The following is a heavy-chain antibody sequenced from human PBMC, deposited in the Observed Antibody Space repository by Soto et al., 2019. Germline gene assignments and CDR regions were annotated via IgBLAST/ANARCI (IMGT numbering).Heavy chain of an antibody. CDR2: ISGGGDAA. J-gene: IGHJ2*01. Sequence: EVQLLESGGGLVQPGGSLRLSCAGSGFTFINYAMNWVRQVPGKGLEWVSSISGGGDAAFFPDSVRGRFTISRDNSKNTVTLQMNSLGVDDTAVYYCARKILGSTSRPNYWYFDVWGRGTLVTGSS. D-gene: IGHD3-16*01. CDR1: GFTFINYA. V-gene: IGHV3-23*01. CDR3: ARKILGSTSRPNYWYFDV.